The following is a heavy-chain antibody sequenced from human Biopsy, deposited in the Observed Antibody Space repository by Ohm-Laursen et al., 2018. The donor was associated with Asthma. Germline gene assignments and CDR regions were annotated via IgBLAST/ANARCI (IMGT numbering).Heavy chain of an antibody. D-gene: IGHD3-9*01. Sequence: ASVKVSCNASGYNFISFAIHWVRQAPGQRLEWMGWVNTGSGDTRYSQKFQGRVTITRDTSASTAYMELRSLRSEDTATYYCARTYYDFLTGQVKDVFGVWGQGTMVTVSS. CDR1: GYNFISFA. CDR2: VNTGSGDT. V-gene: IGHV1-3*04. CDR3: ARTYYDFLTGQVKDVFGV. J-gene: IGHJ3*01.